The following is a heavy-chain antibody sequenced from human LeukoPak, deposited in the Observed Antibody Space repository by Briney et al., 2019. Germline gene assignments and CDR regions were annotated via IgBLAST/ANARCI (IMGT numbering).Heavy chain of an antibody. CDR2: ISSSSSYI. CDR3: ARDGLAAATLHWCFDL. D-gene: IGHD2-15*01. V-gene: IGHV3-21*01. Sequence: PGGSLRLSCAASGFTFSSYSMNWVRQAPGKGLEWVSSISSSSSYIYYADSVKGRFTISRDNARNSLYLQMNSLRAEDTAVYYCARDGLAAATLHWCFDLWGRGALVTVSS. CDR1: GFTFSSYS. J-gene: IGHJ2*01.